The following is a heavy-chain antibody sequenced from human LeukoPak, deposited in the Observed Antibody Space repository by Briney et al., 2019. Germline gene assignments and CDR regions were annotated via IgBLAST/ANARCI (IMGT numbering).Heavy chain of an antibody. D-gene: IGHD3-10*01. CDR2: ISGRGGST. CDR3: AKVHASSGSYYYYYYYGMDV. V-gene: IGHV3-23*01. CDR1: GFTFSSYA. Sequence: GGSLRLSCAASGFTFSSYAMSWVRQAPGKGLEWVSAISGRGGSTYYADSVKGQFTISRDNSKNTLYLQMNSLRAEDTAVYYCAKVHASSGSYYYYYYYGMDVWGQGTTVTVSS. J-gene: IGHJ6*02.